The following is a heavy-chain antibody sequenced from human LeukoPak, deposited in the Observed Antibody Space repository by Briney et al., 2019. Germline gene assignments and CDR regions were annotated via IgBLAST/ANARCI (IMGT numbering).Heavy chain of an antibody. CDR1: GYTFTVYY. J-gene: IGHJ4*02. D-gene: IGHD4/OR15-4a*01. V-gene: IGHV1-2*06. CDR3: ARVNFYGGYFDY. CDR2: INPNSGGT. Sequence: GASVKVSCKASGYTFTVYYMHWVRQAPGQGLEWMGRINPNSGGTNYAQKFQGRVTMTRDTSISTAYMELSRLRSDDTAVYYCARVNFYGGYFDYWGQGTLVTVSS.